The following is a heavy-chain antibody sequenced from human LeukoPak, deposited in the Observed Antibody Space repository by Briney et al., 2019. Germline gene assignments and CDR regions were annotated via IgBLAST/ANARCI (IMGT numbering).Heavy chain of an antibody. J-gene: IGHJ3*02. CDR1: GGSISSSSYY. Sequence: TPSETLSLTCTASGGSISSSSYYWGWIRQPPGKGLEWIGSIYYSGSTYYNPSLKSRVTISVDTSKNQFSLKLSSVTAADTAVYYCARHLEDIVVVVAATHKNDAFDIWGQGTMVTVSS. CDR3: ARHLEDIVVVVAATHKNDAFDI. CDR2: IYYSGST. D-gene: IGHD2-15*01. V-gene: IGHV4-39*01.